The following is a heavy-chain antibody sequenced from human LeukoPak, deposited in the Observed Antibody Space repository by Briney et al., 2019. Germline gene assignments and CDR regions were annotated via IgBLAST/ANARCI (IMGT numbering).Heavy chain of an antibody. V-gene: IGHV3-30-3*01. CDR3: ARVQDYGDEYFQH. J-gene: IGHJ1*01. CDR1: GFTFSSYA. CDR2: ISYDGSNK. D-gene: IGHD4-17*01. Sequence: GGSLRLSCAASGFTFSSYAMHWVRQAPGKGLEWVAVISYDGSNKYYADSVKGRFTTSRDNSKNTLYLQMNSLRAEDTAVYYCARVQDYGDEYFQHWGQGTLVTVSS.